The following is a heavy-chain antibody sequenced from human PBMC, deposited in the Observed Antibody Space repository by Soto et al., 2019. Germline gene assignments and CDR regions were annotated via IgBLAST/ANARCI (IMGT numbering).Heavy chain of an antibody. CDR1: GFTFSSYG. CDR3: AKGRGIAAYYGMDV. V-gene: IGHV3-23*01. D-gene: IGHD6-13*01. J-gene: IGHJ6*02. Sequence: GGSLRLSCAASGFTFSSYGMHWVRQAPGKGLEWVSAISGSGGSTYYADSVKGRFTISRDNSKNTLYLQMNSLRAEDTAVYYCAKGRGIAAYYGMDVWGQGTTVTVSS. CDR2: ISGSGGST.